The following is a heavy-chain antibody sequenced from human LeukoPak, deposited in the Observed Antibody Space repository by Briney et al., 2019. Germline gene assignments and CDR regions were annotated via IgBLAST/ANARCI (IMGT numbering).Heavy chain of an antibody. D-gene: IGHD1-26*01. V-gene: IGHV3-21*01. CDR2: ISDSSIYI. J-gene: IGHJ3*01. Sequence: SISDSSIYIYYADSVKGRFTISRDNPKTSLYLQMNSLRVEDTAVYYCARVKSGSYSDAFEVWGQGTMVTVSS. CDR3: ARVKSGSYSDAFEV.